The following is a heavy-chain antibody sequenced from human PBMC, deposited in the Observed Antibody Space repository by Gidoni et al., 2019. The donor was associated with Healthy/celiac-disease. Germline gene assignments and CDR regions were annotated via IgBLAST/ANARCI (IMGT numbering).Heavy chain of an antibody. V-gene: IGHV1-18*01. CDR1: GYTFTSYG. CDR2: ISAYNGNT. Sequence: QVQLVQSGAEVKKPGASVKVSCTASGYTFTSYGISWVRQAPGQGLEWMGWISAYNGNTNYAQKLQGRVTMTTDTSTSTAYMELRSLRSDDTAVYYCASRTGYSSGWSNLDAFDIWGQGTMVTVSS. CDR3: ASRTGYSSGWSNLDAFDI. J-gene: IGHJ3*02. D-gene: IGHD6-19*01.